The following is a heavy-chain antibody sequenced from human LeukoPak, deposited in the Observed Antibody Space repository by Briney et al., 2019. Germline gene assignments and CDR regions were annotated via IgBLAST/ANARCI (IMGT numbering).Heavy chain of an antibody. CDR3: ARVGYPHGMDV. Sequence: GESLRLSCAASGFTFSSYEMNWVRQAPGKGLEWVSYISSSGSTIYYADSVKGRFTISRDNAKNSLYLQMNSLRAEDTAVYYCARVGYPHGMDVWGKGTTVTVSS. D-gene: IGHD6-13*01. J-gene: IGHJ6*04. V-gene: IGHV3-48*03. CDR1: GFTFSSYE. CDR2: ISSSGSTI.